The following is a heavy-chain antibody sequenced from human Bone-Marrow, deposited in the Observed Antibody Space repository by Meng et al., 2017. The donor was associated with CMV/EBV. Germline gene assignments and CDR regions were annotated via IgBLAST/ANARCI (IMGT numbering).Heavy chain of an antibody. V-gene: IGHV3-74*01. Sequence: GGSLRLSCAASGFTFSSYWMHWVRQVPGKGLVWVSRINSDGSSTSYVDSVKGRFTISRDNAKNTLYLQMNGLRAEDTAVYYCARDGRPYYDFWSGYYDYYYGMDVWGQGTTVTVSS. CDR3: ARDGRPYYDFWSGYYDYYYGMDV. J-gene: IGHJ6*02. D-gene: IGHD3-3*01. CDR2: INSDGSST. CDR1: GFTFSSYW.